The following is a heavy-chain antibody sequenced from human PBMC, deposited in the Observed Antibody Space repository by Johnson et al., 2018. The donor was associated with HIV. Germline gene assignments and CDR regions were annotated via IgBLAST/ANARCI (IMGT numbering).Heavy chain of an antibody. CDR2: IKQDGSEK. CDR1: GFTFSRYW. V-gene: IGHV3-7*05. Sequence: VQLVESGGGLVQPGGSLRLSCVVSGFTFSRYWMSWVRQAPGKGLEWVANIKQDGSEKQYVDSVKGRFTISRDNAKNSLYLQMNSLIAEDTAVYYCARDKANWGPSRDVGAFDIWGQGTMVTVSS. D-gene: IGHD7-27*01. CDR3: ARDKANWGPSRDVGAFDI. J-gene: IGHJ3*02.